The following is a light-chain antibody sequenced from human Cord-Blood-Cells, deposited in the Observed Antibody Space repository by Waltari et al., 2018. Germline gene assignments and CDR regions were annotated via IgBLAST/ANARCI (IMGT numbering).Light chain of an antibody. CDR1: QSISSW. V-gene: IGKV1-5*01. CDR2: DAS. CDR3: QQYNSYSKT. Sequence: DIQMTPSPSPLSASVGDSVALTCRASQSISSWLAWSQQNPGKAPKHLIYDASSLERGGPSRFSGSGSGTEFTLTISSLQPDDVATYYCQQYNSYSKTFGQGTKVESK. J-gene: IGKJ1*01.